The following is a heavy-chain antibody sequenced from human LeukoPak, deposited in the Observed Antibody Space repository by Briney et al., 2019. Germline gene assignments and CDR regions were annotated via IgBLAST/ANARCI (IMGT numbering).Heavy chain of an antibody. V-gene: IGHV3-7*01. Sequence: GGSLRLSCAASGFTFSSYWMSWVRQAPGKGLEWVANIKQDGSEKYYVDSVKGRFTISRDNAKNSLYLQMNSLRAEDTAVYYCARVIVWTITMIVVVIRLGAWDYWGQGTLVTVSS. CDR3: ARVIVWTITMIVVVIRLGAWDY. D-gene: IGHD3-22*01. J-gene: IGHJ4*02. CDR2: IKQDGSEK. CDR1: GFTFSSYW.